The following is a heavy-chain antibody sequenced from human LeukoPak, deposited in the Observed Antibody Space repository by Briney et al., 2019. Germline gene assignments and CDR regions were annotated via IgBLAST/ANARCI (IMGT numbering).Heavy chain of an antibody. CDR1: GFTVSSNY. D-gene: IGHD1-26*01. J-gene: IGHJ5*02. CDR2: IYSGGHT. CDR3: AKTIVGVTNWFDP. Sequence: QTGGSLRLSCAASGFTVSSNYISWVRQAPGKGLEWVSVIYSGGHTYYADSVKGRFTISSDNSKNTLYLQMNSLRAEDTAVYYCAKTIVGVTNWFDPWGQGTLVTVSS. V-gene: IGHV3-53*01.